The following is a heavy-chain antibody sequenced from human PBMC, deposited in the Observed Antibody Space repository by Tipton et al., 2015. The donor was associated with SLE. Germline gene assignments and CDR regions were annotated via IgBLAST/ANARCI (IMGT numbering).Heavy chain of an antibody. CDR2: IWYDGSNQ. J-gene: IGHJ4*02. D-gene: IGHD2-15*01. CDR3: ERDRGWPAAHLDD. CDR1: GFTFRNAG. V-gene: IGHV3-33*01. Sequence: QLVQSGGGVVQPGRSLRFSCAASGFTFRNAGMHWVRQAPGKGLEWVAFIWYDGSNQYYAESVKGRFAVSRDNTKNTLWLEIDSLRVEDTAIYYCERDRGWPAAHLDDWGQGTLLTVSS.